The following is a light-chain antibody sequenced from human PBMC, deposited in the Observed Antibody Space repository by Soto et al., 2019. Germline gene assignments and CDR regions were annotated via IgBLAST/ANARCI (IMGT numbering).Light chain of an antibody. Sequence: EIVLTQSPGTLSLSPGERATLSCRASQSVSSYLAWYQQKPGQAPRLLIYGASNRATGIPDRFSGSGSGTDFTLTISRLEPEDFAVYYCQQYGTSPPLTFGGGTKVDIK. CDR2: GAS. J-gene: IGKJ4*01. CDR1: QSVSSY. CDR3: QQYGTSPPLT. V-gene: IGKV3-20*01.